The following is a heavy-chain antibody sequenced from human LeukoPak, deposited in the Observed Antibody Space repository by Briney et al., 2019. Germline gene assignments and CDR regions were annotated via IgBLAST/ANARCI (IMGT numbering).Heavy chain of an antibody. D-gene: IGHD2-8*01. CDR2: IRSKAYGGTT. CDR3: ARSSCTSGMCNSRFLDP. V-gene: IGHV3-49*03. Sequence: QSGGSLRLSCTASGFTFGDYAMSWFRQAPGKGLGWVGFIRSKAYGGTTEYAASVKGRFTVSRDDSKNSLYLQMNSLKTEDTAVYYCARSSCTSGMCNSRFLDPWGLGTLVTVSS. J-gene: IGHJ5*02. CDR1: GFTFGDYA.